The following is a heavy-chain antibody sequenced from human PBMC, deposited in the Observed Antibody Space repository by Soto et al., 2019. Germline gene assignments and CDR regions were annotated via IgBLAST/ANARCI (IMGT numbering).Heavy chain of an antibody. V-gene: IGHV3-33*01. Sequence: QVQLVESGGGVVQPGRSLRLSCAASGFTFSSYGMHWDRQAPGKGLEWVAVIWYDGSNEYYADSVKGRFTISRDNYRNTLYLQMNSLRAEDTAVYYWARDDYGMDVWGQGTTVTVSS. J-gene: IGHJ6*02. CDR3: ARDDYGMDV. CDR2: IWYDGSNE. CDR1: GFTFSSYG.